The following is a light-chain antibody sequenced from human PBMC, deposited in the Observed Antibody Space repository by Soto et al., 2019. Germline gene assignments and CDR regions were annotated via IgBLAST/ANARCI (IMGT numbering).Light chain of an antibody. CDR2: AAS. CDR1: QDISRW. CDR3: QQGNNFPVT. J-gene: IGKJ5*01. V-gene: IGKV1D-12*01. Sequence: DVQMTQSPSSVSASVGDRVTITCRASQDISRWLAWYQQKPGQAPKFLMYAASNLQSEESDPSRFSGSGSGTDFALTISSLQPEDFATYYCQQGNNFPVTFGQGTRLEIK.